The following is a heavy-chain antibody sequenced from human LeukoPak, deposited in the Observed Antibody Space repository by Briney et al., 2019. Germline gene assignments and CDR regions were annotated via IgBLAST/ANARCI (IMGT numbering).Heavy chain of an antibody. CDR3: ARLPPNCSGGSCFSQKHLYYYYYGMDV. CDR1: GGSISSYY. V-gene: IGHV4-34*01. Sequence: SETLSLTCTVSGGSISSYYWSWIRQPPGKGLEWIGEINHSGSTNYNPSLKSRVTISVDTSKNQFSLKLSSVTAADTAVYYCARLPPNCSGGSCFSQKHLYYYYYGMDVWGQGTTVTVSS. D-gene: IGHD2-15*01. CDR2: INHSGST. J-gene: IGHJ6*02.